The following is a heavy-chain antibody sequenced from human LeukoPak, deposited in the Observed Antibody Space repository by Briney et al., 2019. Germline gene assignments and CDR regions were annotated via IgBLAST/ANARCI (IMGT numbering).Heavy chain of an antibody. D-gene: IGHD1-7*01. V-gene: IGHV3-74*01. J-gene: IGHJ4*02. CDR2: INSDGSST. CDR1: GLSFSTSW. Sequence: GGSLRLSCAVSGLSFSTSWMHWVRQAPGKGPVWVSRINSDGSSTTYADAVKGRFTISRDNAKSTLYLQMNSLRAGDTAVYYCVRGRNYVIYWGQGTLVTVSS. CDR3: VRGRNYVIY.